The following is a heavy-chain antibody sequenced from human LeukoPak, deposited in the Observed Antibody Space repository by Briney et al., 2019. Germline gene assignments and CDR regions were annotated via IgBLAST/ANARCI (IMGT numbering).Heavy chain of an antibody. J-gene: IGHJ6*03. CDR2: ISASNGNT. CDR1: GYTFTSYG. Sequence: ASVKVSCKASGYTFTSYGISWVRQAPGQGLEWMGWISASNGNTNYAQKLQGRVTMTTDSSTSTAYMELRSLRSDDTAVYYCARGIQLCPVCYYYYMDVWCKGTTVTVSS. CDR3: ARGIQLCPVCYYYYMDV. D-gene: IGHD5-18*01. V-gene: IGHV1-18*01.